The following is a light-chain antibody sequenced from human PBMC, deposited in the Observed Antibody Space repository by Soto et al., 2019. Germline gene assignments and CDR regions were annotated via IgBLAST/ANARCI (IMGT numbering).Light chain of an antibody. V-gene: IGKV3-20*01. CDR1: QSVSSSY. CDR3: QQYGSSPLYT. Sequence: EIVLTQSPGTLSLSPGERATLSCRASQSVSSSYLAWYQQKPGQAPRPLIYGASSRATGIPDRFSGSGSGTDFTLTISRLEPADFAVYYCQQYGSSPLYTFGQGTKLEIK. J-gene: IGKJ2*01. CDR2: GAS.